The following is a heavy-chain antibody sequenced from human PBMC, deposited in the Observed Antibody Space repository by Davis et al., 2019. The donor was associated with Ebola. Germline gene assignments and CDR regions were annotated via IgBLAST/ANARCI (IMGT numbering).Heavy chain of an antibody. V-gene: IGHV1-69*13. CDR3: SRYIQGNLTYLPPDY. CDR2: IIPIFGTA. Sequence: SVKVSCKASGGTFSSYAISWVRQAPGQGLEWMGGIIPIFGTANYAQKFQGRVTITADESTSTAYMELSSLRSEDTAVYYYSRYIQGNLTYLPPDYWGQGTLVTVSS. D-gene: IGHD1-7*01. J-gene: IGHJ4*02. CDR1: GGTFSSYA.